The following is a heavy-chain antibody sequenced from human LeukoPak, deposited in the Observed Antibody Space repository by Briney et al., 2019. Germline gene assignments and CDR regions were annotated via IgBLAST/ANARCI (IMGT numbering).Heavy chain of an antibody. J-gene: IGHJ4*02. V-gene: IGHV1-18*01. D-gene: IGHD6-19*01. CDR2: ISPYSGNT. Sequence: ASVKVSCKASGYLFINYGISWLRQAPGQGLECMGWISPYSGNTDYAQKLQGRVTMTTDTSTTTAYMELRSLGFDDTAVYNCARTSGVSVAGSPYYFDFWGQGTLISVS. CDR1: GYLFINYG. CDR3: ARTSGVSVAGSPYYFDF.